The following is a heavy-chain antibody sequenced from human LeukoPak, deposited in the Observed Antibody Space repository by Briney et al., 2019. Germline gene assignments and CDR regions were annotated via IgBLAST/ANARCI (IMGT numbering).Heavy chain of an antibody. CDR1: GFTFSSYW. D-gene: IGHD6-13*01. CDR3: ARTAYSSSWGIDP. V-gene: IGHV3-7*01. CDR2: IKQDGSEK. J-gene: IGHJ5*02. Sequence: GGSLRLSCAASGFTFSSYWMSWVRQAPGKGLEWVANIKQDGSEKYYVDSVKGRFTISRDNAKNSLYLQMNSLRAEDTAVYYCARTAYSSSWGIDPWGQGTLVTVSS.